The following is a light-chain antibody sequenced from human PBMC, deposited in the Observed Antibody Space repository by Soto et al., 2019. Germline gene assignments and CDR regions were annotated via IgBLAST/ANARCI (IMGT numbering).Light chain of an antibody. CDR2: DAS. V-gene: IGKV3-11*01. Sequence: PGEGATLSCMASQSVSSFLAWYQQKPGQAPRLLIYDASNRATGIPARFSGSGSGTDFTLTISSLEPEDFAVYYCQQHTNWPLTFGGGTKVDI. CDR3: QQHTNWPLT. CDR1: QSVSSF. J-gene: IGKJ4*01.